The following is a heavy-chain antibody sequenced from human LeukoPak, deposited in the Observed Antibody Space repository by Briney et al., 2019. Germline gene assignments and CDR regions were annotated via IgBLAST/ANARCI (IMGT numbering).Heavy chain of an antibody. CDR2: IYYSGST. CDR1: GGSISSSSYY. D-gene: IGHD1-26*01. CDR3: AREDGVGAMDFDY. V-gene: IGHV4-39*07. Sequence: SETLSLTCTVSGGSISSSSYYWGWIRQPPGKGLEWIGSIYYSGSTYYNPSLKSRVTISVDTSKNQFSLKLSSVTAADTAVYYCAREDGVGAMDFDYWGQGTLVTVSS. J-gene: IGHJ4*02.